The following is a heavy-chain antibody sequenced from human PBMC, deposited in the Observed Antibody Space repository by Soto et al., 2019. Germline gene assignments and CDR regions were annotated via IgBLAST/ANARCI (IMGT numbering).Heavy chain of an antibody. V-gene: IGHV3-33*01. J-gene: IGHJ6*02. CDR2: IWYDGSNK. CDR1: GFTFSSYG. D-gene: IGHD3-3*01. CDR3: ARGRYDFWSEYQPYYHYGMDV. Sequence: QVQLVESGGGVVQPGRSLRLSCAASGFTFSSYGMHWVRQAPGKGLEWVAVIWYDGSNKYYTDSVKGRFTISRDNSKNTLYLKMNSLRAEDTAVYYCARGRYDFWSEYQPYYHYGMDVWGQGTTVTVSS.